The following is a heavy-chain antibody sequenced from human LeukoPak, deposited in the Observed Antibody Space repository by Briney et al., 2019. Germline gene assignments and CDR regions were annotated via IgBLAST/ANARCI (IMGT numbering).Heavy chain of an antibody. Sequence: GASVKVSCKASGGTFSSYAISWVRQAPGQGLEWMGGIIPIFGTANYAQKFQGRVTITADESTSTAYMELSSLRSEGTAVYYCARESYCSGGSCYFSLFDYWGQGTLVTVSS. D-gene: IGHD2-15*01. CDR3: ARESYCSGGSCYFSLFDY. CDR1: GGTFSSYA. V-gene: IGHV1-69*13. CDR2: IIPIFGTA. J-gene: IGHJ4*02.